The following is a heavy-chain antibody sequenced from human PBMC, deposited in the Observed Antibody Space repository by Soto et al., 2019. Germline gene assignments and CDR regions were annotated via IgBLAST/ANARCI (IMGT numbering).Heavy chain of an antibody. CDR3: ARDRSTYGGGGTGEVKENWFDP. CDR2: AYYSGST. D-gene: IGHD2-8*01. V-gene: IGHV4-59*01. CDR1: GGSIIHYY. J-gene: IGHJ5*02. Sequence: TMSLPCTVSGGSIIHYYWSWIRQSPGKGLEWIGYAYYSGSTDYNPSLKSRVTMSVDTSKNQVSLKLNSVTTADTAVYYCARDRSTYGGGGTGEVKENWFDPWGPGTLVTVSS.